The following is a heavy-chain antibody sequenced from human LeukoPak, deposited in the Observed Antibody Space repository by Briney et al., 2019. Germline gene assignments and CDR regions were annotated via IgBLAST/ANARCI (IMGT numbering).Heavy chain of an antibody. CDR2: IKPDGSEK. D-gene: IGHD1-14*01. V-gene: IGHV3-7*01. J-gene: IGHJ4*02. CDR3: VTAHVNHEN. CDR1: GFTFGSDW. Sequence: GGSLRLSCAASGFTFGSDWMTWVRQAPGEGLEGVANIKPDGSEKYYVDSVKGRFTISRDNDKNLLFLQMNSLRAEDTAVYYCVTAHVNHENWGQGTLVTV.